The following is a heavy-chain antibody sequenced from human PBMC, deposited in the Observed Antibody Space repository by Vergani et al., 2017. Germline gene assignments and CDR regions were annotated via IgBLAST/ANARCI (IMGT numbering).Heavy chain of an antibody. CDR2: IKHSGGT. Sequence: QVQLQESGPGLVKPSETLSLTCSVSGNSISSDYYWGWIRQPPGKGLEWIGNIKHSGGTYYNPSLKSRVTISVDTSKNQFSLKLTSVAAADTALYYCARDLMVLAVIGAFDIWGLGTMVTVSA. CDR3: ARDLMVLAVIGAFDI. V-gene: IGHV4-38-2*02. D-gene: IGHD3-10*01. J-gene: IGHJ3*02. CDR1: GNSISSDYY.